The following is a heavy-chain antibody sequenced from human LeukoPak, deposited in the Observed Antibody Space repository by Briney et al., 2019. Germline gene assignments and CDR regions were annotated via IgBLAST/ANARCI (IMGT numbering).Heavy chain of an antibody. V-gene: IGHV3-23*01. CDR3: AKGRRAPLVGTITKSWIDY. CDR2: ISGSGGST. Sequence: QTGGSLRLSCTVSGFTVSGNSMSWVRQAPGKGLEWVSTISGSGGSTYYADSVKGRFTISRDNSKNTLYLQMNSLRAEDTAVYYCAKGRRAPLVGTITKSWIDYWGQGTLVTVSS. D-gene: IGHD1-7*01. J-gene: IGHJ4*02. CDR1: GFTVSGNS.